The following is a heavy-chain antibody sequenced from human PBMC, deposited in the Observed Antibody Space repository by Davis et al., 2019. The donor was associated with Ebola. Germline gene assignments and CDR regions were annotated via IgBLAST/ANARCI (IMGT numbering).Heavy chain of an antibody. D-gene: IGHD3-22*01. Sequence: GGSLRLSCAASGFTFSSYWMHWVRQAPGKGLEWVSVIYSGGSTYYADSVKGRFTISRDNSKNTLYLQMNSLRAEDTAVYYCASIAQYYYDSSGYYQNYDIWGQGTMVTISS. J-gene: IGHJ3*02. CDR3: ASIAQYYYDSSGYYQNYDI. CDR1: GFTFSSYW. V-gene: IGHV3-66*01. CDR2: IYSGGST.